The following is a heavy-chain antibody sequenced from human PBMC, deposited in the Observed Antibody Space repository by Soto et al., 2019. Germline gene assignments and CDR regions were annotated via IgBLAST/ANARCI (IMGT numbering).Heavy chain of an antibody. Sequence: EVQLVESGGGLVQPGGSLRLSCAASGFTFSSYWMHWVRHAPGKGLVWVSRINSDGSSTNYADSVKGRFTISRDNAKNTLYLQMNSLRAEDTAVYYCARGGSLNWYFDLWGRGTLVTVSS. CDR2: INSDGSST. V-gene: IGHV3-74*01. CDR1: GFTFSSYW. CDR3: ARGGSLNWYFDL. D-gene: IGHD1-26*01. J-gene: IGHJ2*01.